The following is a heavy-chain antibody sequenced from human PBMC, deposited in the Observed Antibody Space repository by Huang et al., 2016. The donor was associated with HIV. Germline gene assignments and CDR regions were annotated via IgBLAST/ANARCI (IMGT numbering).Heavy chain of an antibody. CDR1: GYTLSTYS. V-gene: IGHV3-48*01. CDR2: ISKTSGAR. Sequence: EVQLVESGGGLAQPGGSLRLSCVASGYTLSTYSMNWVRQAPGKGLGWVSYISKTSGARSYEESVKGRFTVSRDNVKNSLYLQMNRLRVEDTAMYYCVRDSSSGLQLRYWGQGALVIVS. D-gene: IGHD3-22*01. CDR3: VRDSSSGLQLRY. J-gene: IGHJ4*02.